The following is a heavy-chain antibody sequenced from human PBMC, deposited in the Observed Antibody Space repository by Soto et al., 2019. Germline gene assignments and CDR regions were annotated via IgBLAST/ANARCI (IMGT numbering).Heavy chain of an antibody. V-gene: IGHV1-2*02. CDR2: INPNSGIT. CDR1: GCTFTGYY. D-gene: IGHD3-22*01. Sequence: ASVKVSCKASGCTFTGYYLHWVRQTPGQDLEWMGWINPNSGITNSAQKFQGRVTMTRDTSITTAYMELSRLRSADTAVYYCARDHYYDSSGYYYSGFDYWGQGTLVTVSS. J-gene: IGHJ4*02. CDR3: ARDHYYDSSGYYYSGFDY.